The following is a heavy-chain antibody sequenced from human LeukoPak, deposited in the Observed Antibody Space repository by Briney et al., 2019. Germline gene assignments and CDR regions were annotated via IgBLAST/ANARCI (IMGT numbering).Heavy chain of an antibody. CDR3: ARTSSLGSGVYYYYYYMDV. D-gene: IGHD6-19*01. CDR2: ISAYNGNT. CDR1: GYTFTSYG. J-gene: IGHJ6*03. V-gene: IGHV1-18*01. Sequence: ASVKVSCKASGYTFTSYGISWVRQAPGQGLEWMGWISAYNGNTNYAQKLQGRVTMTTDTSTSTAYMELRSLRSDDTAVYYCARTSSLGSGVYYYYYYMDVWGKGTTVTVSS.